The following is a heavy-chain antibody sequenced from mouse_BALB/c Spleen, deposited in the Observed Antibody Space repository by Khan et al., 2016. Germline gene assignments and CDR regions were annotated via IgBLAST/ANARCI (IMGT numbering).Heavy chain of an antibody. D-gene: IGHD1-2*01. V-gene: IGHV3-2*02. J-gene: IGHJ1*01. CDR3: TRSPTATRYFDV. Sequence: EVQLQESGPGLVKPSQSLSLTCTVTGYSITSDYAWNWIRQFPGNKLEWMGYIRYSGSTTYNPSLKSRISITRDTSKHQFFLQLYSVTTEYTATYYCTRSPTATRYFDVWGAGTTVTVSS. CDR1: GYSITSDYA. CDR2: IRYSGST.